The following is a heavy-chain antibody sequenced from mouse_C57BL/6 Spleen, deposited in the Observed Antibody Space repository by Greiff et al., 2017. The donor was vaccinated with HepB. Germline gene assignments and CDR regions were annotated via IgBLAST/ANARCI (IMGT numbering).Heavy chain of an antibody. Sequence: QVQLKESGPGLVQPSQSLSITCTVSGFSLTSYGVHWVRQPPGKGLEWLGVIWSGGSTDYNAAFISRLSISKDNSKSQVFFKMNSLQADDTAIYYCAKGWLLRGAMDYWGQGTSVTVSS. V-gene: IGHV2-4*01. CDR3: AKGWLLRGAMDY. CDR1: GFSLTSYG. J-gene: IGHJ4*01. CDR2: IWSGGST. D-gene: IGHD2-3*01.